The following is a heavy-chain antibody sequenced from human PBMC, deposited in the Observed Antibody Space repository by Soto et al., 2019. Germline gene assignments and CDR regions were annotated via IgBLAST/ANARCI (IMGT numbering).Heavy chain of an antibody. Sequence: PSETMALTCTVSGGCMSSGGYDWSWIRQHPGKGLEWIGYIYYSGSTYYNPSLKSRVTISVDTSKNQFSLKLSSVTAADTAVYYCARSIDPWGQGTLVTVSS. J-gene: IGHJ5*02. V-gene: IGHV4-31*03. CDR3: ARSIDP. CDR1: GGCMSSGGYD. CDR2: IYYSGST.